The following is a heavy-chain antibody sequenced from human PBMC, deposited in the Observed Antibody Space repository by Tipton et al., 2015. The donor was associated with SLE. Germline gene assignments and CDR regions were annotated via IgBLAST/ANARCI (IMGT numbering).Heavy chain of an antibody. CDR2: IKEDGVEQ. D-gene: IGHD5/OR15-5a*01. J-gene: IGHJ4*02. CDR1: GFNFTKYR. CDR3: ARNTIVSASGQ. Sequence: SLRLSCVGSGFNFTKYRMSWIRQAPGKGLQWVAHIKEDGVEQFYADSVKGRLTISRDNAKSTLYLQMNSLRVEDTAVYFCARNTIVSASGQWGQGTLVTVSS. V-gene: IGHV3-7*01.